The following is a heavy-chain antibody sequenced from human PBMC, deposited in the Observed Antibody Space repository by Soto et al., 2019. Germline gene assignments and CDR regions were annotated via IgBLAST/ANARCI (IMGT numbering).Heavy chain of an antibody. CDR3: ARDHVVVTAILSYYYGMDV. J-gene: IGHJ6*02. Sequence: GGSLRLSCAASGFTFSSYSMNWVRQAPGKGLEWVSSISSSSSYIYYADSVKGRFTISRDSAKNSLYLQMNSLRAEDTAVYYCARDHVVVTAILSYYYGMDVWGQGTTVTVSS. CDR2: ISSSSSYI. D-gene: IGHD2-21*02. CDR1: GFTFSSYS. V-gene: IGHV3-21*01.